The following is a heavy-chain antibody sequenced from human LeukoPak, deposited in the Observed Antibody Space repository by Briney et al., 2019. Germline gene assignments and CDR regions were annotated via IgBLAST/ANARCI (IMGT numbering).Heavy chain of an antibody. CDR2: ISTDGSST. V-gene: IGHV3-74*01. CDR1: GFTFSSYW. D-gene: IGHD3-10*01. J-gene: IGHJ4*02. Sequence: GGPLRLSCAASGFTFSSYWMHWVRQAPGKGPVWVSRISTDGSSTSCADSVKGRFTISRDNAKNTLYLQMNSLRAEDTAVYYCAKDRAMVRGVTYFDYWGQGTLVTVSS. CDR3: AKDRAMVRGVTYFDY.